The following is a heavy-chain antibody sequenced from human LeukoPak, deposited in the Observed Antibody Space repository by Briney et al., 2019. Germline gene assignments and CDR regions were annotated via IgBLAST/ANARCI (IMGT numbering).Heavy chain of an antibody. CDR2: INSDGSST. Sequence: GGSLRLFCAASGFTFSSYWMHWVRQAPGKGLVWVSRINSDGSSTSYADSVKGRFTISRDNAKNTLYLQMNSLRAEDTAVYYCARENIAVAGSDYWGQGTLVTVSP. V-gene: IGHV3-74*01. CDR1: GFTFSSYW. J-gene: IGHJ4*02. D-gene: IGHD6-19*01. CDR3: ARENIAVAGSDY.